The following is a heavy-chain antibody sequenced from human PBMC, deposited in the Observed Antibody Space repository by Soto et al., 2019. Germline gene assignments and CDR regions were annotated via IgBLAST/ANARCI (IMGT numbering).Heavy chain of an antibody. Sequence: PGGSLRLSCAASGFTFSSYAMHWVRQAPGKGLEWVAVISYDGSNKYYADSVKGRFTISRDNSKNTLYLQMNSLRAEDTAVYYCARDGFRGGSIIDYWGQGTLVTVSS. CDR1: GFTFSSYA. CDR3: ARDGFRGGSIIDY. V-gene: IGHV3-30-3*01. D-gene: IGHD3-10*01. CDR2: ISYDGSNK. J-gene: IGHJ4*02.